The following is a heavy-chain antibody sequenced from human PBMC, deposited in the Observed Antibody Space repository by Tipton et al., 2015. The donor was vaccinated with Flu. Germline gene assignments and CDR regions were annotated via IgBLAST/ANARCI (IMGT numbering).Heavy chain of an antibody. CDR2: IYYSGST. D-gene: IGHD3-9*01. Sequence: TLSLTCTVSGGSISSYYWSWIRQPPGKGLEWIGYIYYSGSTNYNPSLKSRVTISVDTSKNQFSLKLSSVTAADTAVYYCARDKLMHYDILTGYSPYYGMDVWGQGTTVTVSS. V-gene: IGHV4-59*01. CDR3: ARDKLMHYDILTGYSPYYGMDV. J-gene: IGHJ6*02. CDR1: GGSISSYY.